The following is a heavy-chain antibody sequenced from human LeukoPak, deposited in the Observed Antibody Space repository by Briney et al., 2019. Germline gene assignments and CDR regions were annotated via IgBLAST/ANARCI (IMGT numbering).Heavy chain of an antibody. J-gene: IGHJ6*02. CDR2: INSDGSST. D-gene: IGHD6-13*01. CDR3: AREIAAAGYYYSGMDV. Sequence: GGSDRLSCAASGFTFSSYWMHWLRQAPAKGLVWVSRINSDGSSTSYADSVKGRFSISRDNAKNTLYLQMNSLRAEDTAVYYCAREIAAAGYYYSGMDVWGQGTPVTVSS. CDR1: GFTFSSYW. V-gene: IGHV3-74*01.